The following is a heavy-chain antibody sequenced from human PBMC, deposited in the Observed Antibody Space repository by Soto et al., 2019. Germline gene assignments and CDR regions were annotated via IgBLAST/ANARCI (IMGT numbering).Heavy chain of an antibody. CDR3: ASEQVVVATPPHWYFDL. V-gene: IGHV1-2*04. CDR1: GYTFTGYY. J-gene: IGHJ2*01. CDR2: INPNSGGT. D-gene: IGHD2-15*01. Sequence: ASVKVSCKASGYTFTGYYMHWVRQAPGQGLEWMGWINPNSGGTNYAQKFQGWVTMTRDTSISTAYMELSRLRSEDTAVYYCASEQVVVATPPHWYFDLWGRGTLVTVSS.